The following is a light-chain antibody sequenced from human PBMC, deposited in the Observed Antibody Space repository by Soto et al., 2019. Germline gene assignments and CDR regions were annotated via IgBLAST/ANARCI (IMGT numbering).Light chain of an antibody. J-gene: IGKJ4*01. CDR2: EES. V-gene: IGKV1-9*01. CDR1: QAITNN. Sequence: DIHLTQSPSSLSASVGDRVTITCRASQAITNNLAWYHQKPGNPPRLLIYEESTLHSGVPSRFSGRKVGTQFILTIDSLQPEDFATYYCQQVKSYPRTFGGGTKVEIK. CDR3: QQVKSYPRT.